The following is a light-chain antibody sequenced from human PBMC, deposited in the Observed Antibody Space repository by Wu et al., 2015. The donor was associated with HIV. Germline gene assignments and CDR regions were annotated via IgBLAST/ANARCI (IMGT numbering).Light chain of an antibody. V-gene: IGKV1-39*01. CDR3: QQSYSSPRT. CDR2: AAS. Sequence: DIQMTQSPSSLSASVGDRVTITCRASQTISSYLNWYQQKPGKAPNLLIYAASSLQSGVPSRFSGSRSGTDFTLTISSLQPEDFATYYCQQSYSSPRTFGQGTKV. CDR1: QTISSY. J-gene: IGKJ1*01.